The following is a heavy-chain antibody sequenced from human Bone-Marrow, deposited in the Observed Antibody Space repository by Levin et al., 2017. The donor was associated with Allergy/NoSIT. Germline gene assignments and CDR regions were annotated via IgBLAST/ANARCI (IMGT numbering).Heavy chain of an antibody. CDR1: GASIGSGDYY. V-gene: IGHV4-30-4*08. Sequence: ASETLSLTCTVSGASIGSGDYYWTWIRQPPGKGLEWIGYIYFSGTTFYNPSLRNRVVISLDMSKNQFSLKLTSVTAADTALYYCAREADRAVPIAIDVSWGQGTLVTVSS. J-gene: IGHJ4*02. CDR2: IYFSGTT. D-gene: IGHD2-21*01. CDR3: AREADRAVPIAIDVS.